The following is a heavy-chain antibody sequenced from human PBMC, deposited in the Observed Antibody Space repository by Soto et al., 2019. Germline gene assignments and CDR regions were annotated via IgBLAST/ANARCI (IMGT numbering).Heavy chain of an antibody. D-gene: IGHD7-27*01. J-gene: IGHJ4*02. CDR2: IYHSGST. CDR1: GGSISSNNW. Sequence: QVQLQESGPGLVKPSGTLSLTCAVSGGSISSNNWWSWVRQPPGKGLEWIGEIYHSGSTNYNPSLNSRVTISIDKSKNHFSLKVNSVTAADTAVYYCATGLGSSTWNSPFDYWGQGTLVTVSS. V-gene: IGHV4-4*02. CDR3: ATGLGSSTWNSPFDY.